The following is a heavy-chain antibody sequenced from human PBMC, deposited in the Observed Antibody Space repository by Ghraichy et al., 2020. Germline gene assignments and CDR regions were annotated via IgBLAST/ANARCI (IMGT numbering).Heavy chain of an antibody. D-gene: IGHD4-11*01. CDR1: GAPISSYS. J-gene: IGHJ6*02. CDR3: ARRGSNYNYYYYGMDV. Sequence: SETLSLTCAVSGAPISSYSSHWIRYPPGKGLEWIGYIYYSGSTNYNPSLKSRVTISVDTSKNQFSLKLSSVTAADTAVYYCARRGSNYNYYYYGMDVWGQGTTVTVSS. V-gene: IGHV4-59*08. CDR2: IYYSGST.